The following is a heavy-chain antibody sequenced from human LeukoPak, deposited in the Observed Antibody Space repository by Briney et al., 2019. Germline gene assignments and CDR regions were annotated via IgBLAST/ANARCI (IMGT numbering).Heavy chain of an antibody. D-gene: IGHD2-8*01. J-gene: IGHJ6*02. CDR1: GYTFTSYY. V-gene: IGHV1-46*01. Sequence: GASVKVSCKASGYTFTSYYMHWVRQAPGQGLEWMGIINPSGGSTSYAQKFQGRVTMTRDTSTSTVYMELSSLRSEDTAVYYCASDRGEAYCTNGVCYAGLGMDVWGQGTTVTVSS. CDR3: ASDRGEAYCTNGVCYAGLGMDV. CDR2: INPSGGST.